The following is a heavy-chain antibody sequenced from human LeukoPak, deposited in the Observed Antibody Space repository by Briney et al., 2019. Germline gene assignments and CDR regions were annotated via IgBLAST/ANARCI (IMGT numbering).Heavy chain of an antibody. V-gene: IGHV1-8*01. CDR1: GYTFTSYD. J-gene: IGHJ5*02. CDR2: MNPNSGNT. D-gene: IGHD3-3*01. CDR3: ARGRSPNLYDFWSGYYH. Sequence: ASVKVSCKASGYTFTSYDINWVRQATGQGLEWMGWMNPNSGNTGYAQKFQGRVTMTRNTSISTAYMELSSLRSEDTAVYHCARGRSPNLYDFWSGYYHWGQGTLVTVSS.